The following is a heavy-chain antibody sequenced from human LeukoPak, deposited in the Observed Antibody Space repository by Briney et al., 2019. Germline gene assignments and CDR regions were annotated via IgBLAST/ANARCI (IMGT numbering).Heavy chain of an antibody. V-gene: IGHV1-2*06. D-gene: IGHD4-17*01. CDR2: INPNSGGT. Sequence: ASVKVSCKASGYTYTGYYMHWVRQAPGQGLEWMGRINPNSGGTNYAQKFQGRVTMTRDTSISTAYMELSRLRSDDTAVYYCARGKATTVIPPLLGYWGQGTLVTVSS. CDR1: GYTYTGYY. J-gene: IGHJ4*02. CDR3: ARGKATTVIPPLLGY.